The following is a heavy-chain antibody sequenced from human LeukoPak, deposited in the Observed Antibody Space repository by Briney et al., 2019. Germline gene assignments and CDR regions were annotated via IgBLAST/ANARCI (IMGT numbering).Heavy chain of an antibody. CDR2: IYYSGST. V-gene: IGHV4-30-4*07. Sequence: SQTLSLTCAVSGGSISSGGYSWSWIRQPPGKGLEWIGYIYYSGSTNYNPSLKSRVTISVDTSKNQFSLKLSSVTAADTAVYYCARLPDQGAFDIWGQGTMVTVSS. CDR3: ARLPDQGAFDI. CDR1: GGSISSGGYS. J-gene: IGHJ3*02.